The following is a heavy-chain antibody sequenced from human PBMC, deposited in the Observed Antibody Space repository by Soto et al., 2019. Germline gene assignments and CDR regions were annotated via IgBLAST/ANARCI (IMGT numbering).Heavy chain of an antibody. Sequence: SVKVSCKASGGTFSSYAISWVRQAPGQGLEWMGGIIPGNNPAVYTQKFQGRVTVSTDESITTAYMELSSLTSDDTAVYYCARAPLGIIVAPDFWGQGTQVTVSS. CDR1: GGTFSSYA. CDR3: ARAPLGIIVAPDF. V-gene: IGHV1-69*05. J-gene: IGHJ4*02. CDR2: IIPGNNPA. D-gene: IGHD3-22*01.